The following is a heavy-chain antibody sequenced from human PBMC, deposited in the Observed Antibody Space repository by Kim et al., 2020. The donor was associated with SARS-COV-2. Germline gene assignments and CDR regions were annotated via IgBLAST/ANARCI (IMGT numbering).Heavy chain of an antibody. CDR3: TTGTAY. Sequence: GGSLRLSCAASGFTFSSYWMSWVRQPPGKGLEWVANIKPEGSADYYVDSVKGRFTISRDNAKNSLYLQMNNLRAEDTAVYYCTTGTAYWGQGTLVTFSS. CDR2: IKPEGSAD. CDR1: GFTFSSYW. J-gene: IGHJ4*02. V-gene: IGHV3-7*01. D-gene: IGHD3-10*01.